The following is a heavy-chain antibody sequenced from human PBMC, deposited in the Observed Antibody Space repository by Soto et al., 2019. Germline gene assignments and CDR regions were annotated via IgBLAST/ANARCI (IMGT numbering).Heavy chain of an antibody. V-gene: IGHV5-51*01. Sequence: PGESLKISCKGSGYSFTSYWIGWVRQMPGKGLEWMGIIYPGDSDTRYSPSFQGQVTISADKSISTAYLQWSSLKASDTAMYYCARHREVIAARAYYYYYYMDVWGKGTTVTVSS. CDR3: ARHREVIAARAYYYYYYMDV. CDR2: IYPGDSDT. D-gene: IGHD6-6*01. J-gene: IGHJ6*03. CDR1: GYSFTSYW.